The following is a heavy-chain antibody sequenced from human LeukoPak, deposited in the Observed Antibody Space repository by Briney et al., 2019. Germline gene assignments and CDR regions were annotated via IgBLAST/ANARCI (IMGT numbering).Heavy chain of an antibody. Sequence: GGSLRLSCAASGFTFSSYAMSWVRQAPGKGLEWVSGTSGSGRSIHYADSVKGRFTISRDNSKNTLYLQMNSLRADDTAVYYCARRSSSWKNWFDPWGQGTPVTVSS. J-gene: IGHJ5*02. CDR1: GFTFSSYA. V-gene: IGHV3-23*01. CDR2: TSGSGRSI. D-gene: IGHD6-13*01. CDR3: ARRSSSWKNWFDP.